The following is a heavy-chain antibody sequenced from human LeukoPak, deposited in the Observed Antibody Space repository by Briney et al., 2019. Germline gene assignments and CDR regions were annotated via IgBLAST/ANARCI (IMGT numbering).Heavy chain of an antibody. CDR2: IHTSGST. J-gene: IGHJ4*02. D-gene: IGHD3-16*02. CDR3: AKGLRLGELSYYDY. Sequence: PSETLSLTCNVSGVSISSYYWSWIRQPAGKGLEWIGRIHTSGSTNYNPSLKSRVTMSVDTSKNQFSLKLSSVTAADTAVYYCAKGLRLGELSYYDYWGQGTLVTVSS. V-gene: IGHV4-4*07. CDR1: GVSISSYY.